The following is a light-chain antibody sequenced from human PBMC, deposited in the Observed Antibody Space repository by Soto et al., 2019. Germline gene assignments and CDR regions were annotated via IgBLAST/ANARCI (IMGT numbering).Light chain of an antibody. Sequence: EIVLTQSPGTLSLSPGERATLSCRAGQSLTNTFLAWYQQKPGQAPRLLIYGASGRATGIAERFSSSGAGTDFSLSISSLEPEDVAVYYCWYSGSESGLTFGRGTKVEIK. J-gene: IGKJ1*01. CDR3: WYSGSESGLT. V-gene: IGKV3-20*01. CDR1: QSLTNTF. CDR2: GAS.